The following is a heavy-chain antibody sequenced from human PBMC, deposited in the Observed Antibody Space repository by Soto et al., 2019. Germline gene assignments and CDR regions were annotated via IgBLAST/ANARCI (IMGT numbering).Heavy chain of an antibody. J-gene: IGHJ3*02. Sequence: ESGGRLVRPGGSLILSCEASGFTFSDYYMAWVRQAPGKGLEWISYISSRGDVSFYADSVKGRFTLSRDNAKHSLYLQMNSLKVADTAVYYCARLLSSGDGAFDIWGQGTMVSVSS. CDR1: GFTFSDYY. CDR2: ISSRGDVS. CDR3: ARLLSSGDGAFDI. V-gene: IGHV3-11*01. D-gene: IGHD3-16*02.